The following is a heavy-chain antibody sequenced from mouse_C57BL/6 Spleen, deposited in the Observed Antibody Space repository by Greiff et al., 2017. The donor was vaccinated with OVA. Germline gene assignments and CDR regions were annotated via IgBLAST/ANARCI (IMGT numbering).Heavy chain of an antibody. CDR1: GYTFTSYG. Sequence: VQLQQSGAELARPGASVKLSCKASGYTFTSYGISWVKQRTGQGLEWIGEIYPRSGNTYYNEKFKGKATLTADKSSSTAYMELRSLTSEDSAVYFCARWLFTTVVDHWYFDVWGTGTTVTVSS. D-gene: IGHD1-1*01. J-gene: IGHJ1*03. CDR3: ARWLFTTVVDHWYFDV. V-gene: IGHV1-81*01. CDR2: IYPRSGNT.